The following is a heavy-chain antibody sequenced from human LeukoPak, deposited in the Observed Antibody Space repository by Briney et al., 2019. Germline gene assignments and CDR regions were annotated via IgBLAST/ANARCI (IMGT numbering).Heavy chain of an antibody. CDR1: EFTFRSYA. V-gene: IGHV3-23*01. J-gene: IGHJ4*02. CDR3: AKDHLVYSGYDWDY. D-gene: IGHD5-12*01. CDR2: ISGSGGST. Sequence: GGSLRLSCAASEFTFRSYAMSWVRQAPGKGLEWVSAISGSGGSTYYADSVKGRFTISRDNSKNTLYLQMNSLRAEDTAIYYCAKDHLVYSGYDWDYWGQGTLVTVSS.